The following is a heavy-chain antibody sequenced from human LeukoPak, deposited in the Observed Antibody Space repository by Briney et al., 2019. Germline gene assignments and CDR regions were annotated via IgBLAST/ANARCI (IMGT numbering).Heavy chain of an antibody. J-gene: IGHJ4*02. CDR2: ISYDGSNK. V-gene: IGHV3-30-3*01. Sequence: RGSLRLSCAASGFTFSSYAMHWVRQAPGKGLEWVAVISYDGSNKYYADSVKGRFTISRDNSKNTLYLQMNSLRADDTAVYYCAKTPKNYDSSGGGGFDYLGQGTLVTVSS. CDR1: GFTFSSYA. D-gene: IGHD3-22*01. CDR3: AKTPKNYDSSGGGGFDY.